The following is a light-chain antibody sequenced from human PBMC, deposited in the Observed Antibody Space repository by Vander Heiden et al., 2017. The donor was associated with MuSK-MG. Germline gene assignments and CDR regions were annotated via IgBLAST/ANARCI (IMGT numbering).Light chain of an antibody. Sequence: DIQLTQSPSFLSASVGDRVTITCRASLGISSYLAWYQQKPGKAPKLLIYAASTVQSGVPSRFSGSGSGTEFTLTISSLQPEDFATYYCQQLNSNPLTFGGGTKVEIK. CDR3: QQLNSNPLT. J-gene: IGKJ4*01. CDR1: LGISSY. CDR2: AAS. V-gene: IGKV1-9*01.